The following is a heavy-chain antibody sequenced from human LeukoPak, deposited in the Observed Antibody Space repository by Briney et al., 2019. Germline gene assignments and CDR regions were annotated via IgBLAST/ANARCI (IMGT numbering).Heavy chain of an antibody. CDR1: GYDFPTYW. V-gene: IGHV5-51*01. CDR2: IYPSDSDT. J-gene: IGHJ3*01. CDR3: ARRYSSGLFDAFDV. D-gene: IGHD6-19*01. Sequence: GESLKISCKGSGYDFPTYWIGWVRQMPGKGLEWMGIIYPSDSDTRYSPSFQGQVTISADKSASTAYLQWSSLKASDAAMYYCARRYSSGLFDAFDVWGQGTMVTVSS.